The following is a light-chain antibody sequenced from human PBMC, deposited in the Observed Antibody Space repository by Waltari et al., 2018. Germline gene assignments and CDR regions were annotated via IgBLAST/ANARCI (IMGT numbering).Light chain of an antibody. CDR2: GAS. CDR3: QQSYSIPFT. J-gene: IGKJ4*01. CDR1: QIIKNY. Sequence: DIQMTQSPSSLSAFMGESVTITCRTRQIIKNYLNWYHQKPGKPPKLLIYGASSLQSGVQSRFSGSGSGTDFALTINSLQPEDYATYYCQQSYSIPFTFGGGTEVEIK. V-gene: IGKV1-39*01.